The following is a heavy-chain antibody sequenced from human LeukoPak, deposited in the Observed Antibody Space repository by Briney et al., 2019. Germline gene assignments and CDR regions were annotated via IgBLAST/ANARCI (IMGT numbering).Heavy chain of an antibody. Sequence: GGSLRLSCAASGFTFSSYEMNWVRQAPGKGLEWVSRINSDGRSTIYADSVKGRFTISRDNAKNTLYLQMNSLRADDTAVYYCAREDGGYGEYYFDYWGQGTLVTVSS. CDR2: INSDGRST. CDR1: GFTFSSYE. J-gene: IGHJ4*02. D-gene: IGHD5-12*01. CDR3: AREDGGYGEYYFDY. V-gene: IGHV3-74*01.